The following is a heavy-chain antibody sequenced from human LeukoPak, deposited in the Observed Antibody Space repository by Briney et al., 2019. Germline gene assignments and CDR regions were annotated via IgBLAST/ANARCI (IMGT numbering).Heavy chain of an antibody. D-gene: IGHD2-2*01. V-gene: IGHV4-34*01. CDR1: GGSFSGYY. Sequence: PSETLSLTCAVYGGSFSGYYWSWIRQPPGKGLEWIGEINHSGSTNYNPSLKSRGTISVETSKNQFSLKLSSVTAADTAVYYCARGRRLAYQLLSRAFDYWGQGTLVTVSS. CDR2: INHSGST. J-gene: IGHJ4*02. CDR3: ARGRRLAYQLLSRAFDY.